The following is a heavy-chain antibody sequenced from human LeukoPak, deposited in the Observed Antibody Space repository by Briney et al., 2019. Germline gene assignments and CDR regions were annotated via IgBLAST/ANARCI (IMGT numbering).Heavy chain of an antibody. V-gene: IGHV5-51*01. D-gene: IGHD3-22*01. Sequence: GESLKISCKGSGYSFTSYWIGWVRPMPGKGLEWMGIIYPGDSDTRYSPSFQGQVTISADKYISTAYLQWSSLKASETAMYYCARHRGTEYYYDSSGHYYDYYYMDVWGKGTTVTVSS. CDR3: ARHRGTEYYYDSSGHYYDYYYMDV. J-gene: IGHJ6*03. CDR1: GYSFTSYW. CDR2: IYPGDSDT.